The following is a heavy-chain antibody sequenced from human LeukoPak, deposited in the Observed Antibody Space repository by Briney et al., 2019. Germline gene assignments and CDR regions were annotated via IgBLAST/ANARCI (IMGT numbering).Heavy chain of an antibody. CDR1: GFTFSSYA. Sequence: GGSLRLSCAASGFTFSSYAMSWVRQAPVKGLEWVSAISCSGGSTYYADSVKGRFTISRDNSKNTLYLQMNSLRAEDTAVYYCAKDWDIAARPSDYWGQGTLVTVSS. D-gene: IGHD6-6*01. CDR3: AKDWDIAARPSDY. CDR2: ISCSGGST. V-gene: IGHV3-23*01. J-gene: IGHJ4*02.